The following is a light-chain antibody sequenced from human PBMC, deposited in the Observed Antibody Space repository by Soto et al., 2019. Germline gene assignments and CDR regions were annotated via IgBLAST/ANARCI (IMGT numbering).Light chain of an antibody. V-gene: IGKV2-30*01. CDR3: MQGALWPYT. CDR1: QSLVSSDENTF. J-gene: IGKJ2*01. Sequence: VMTQSPVSLPVTLGQPASISCRSSQSLVSSDENTFLSWYHQRPGQSPRRLIYKVSNRDSGVPDRFSGSGSDTDFTLKISRVEAEDLGVYYCMQGALWPYTFGQGTKLEIK. CDR2: KVS.